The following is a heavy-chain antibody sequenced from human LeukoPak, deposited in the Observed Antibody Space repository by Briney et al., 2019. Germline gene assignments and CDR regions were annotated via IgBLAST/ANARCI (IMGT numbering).Heavy chain of an antibody. CDR1: GFTFSSYD. CDR3: ARSGTTYYYDSGTRI. D-gene: IGHD3-22*01. Sequence: GRSLRLSCAASGFTFSSYDMHWVRQAPGKGLEWVAVISYDGSNKYYADSVKGRFTISRDNSKNTLYLQLNSLRAEDTAVYYCARSGTTYYYDSGTRIWGQGTMVTVSS. J-gene: IGHJ3*02. V-gene: IGHV3-30*03. CDR2: ISYDGSNK.